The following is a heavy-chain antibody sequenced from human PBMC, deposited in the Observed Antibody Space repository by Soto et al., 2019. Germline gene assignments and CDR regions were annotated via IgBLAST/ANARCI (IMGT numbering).Heavy chain of an antibody. D-gene: IGHD2-15*01. CDR1: GFTFSSYG. Sequence: QVQLVESGGGVVQPGRSLRLSCAASGFTFSSYGMHWVRQAPGKGLEWVAVIWYDGSNKYYADSVKGRFTISRDNSKNTLYLQMTSLRAEDTAVYYCARAAGYCSGGSCPFDYWGQGTLVTFSS. CDR2: IWYDGSNK. V-gene: IGHV3-33*01. CDR3: ARAAGYCSGGSCPFDY. J-gene: IGHJ4*02.